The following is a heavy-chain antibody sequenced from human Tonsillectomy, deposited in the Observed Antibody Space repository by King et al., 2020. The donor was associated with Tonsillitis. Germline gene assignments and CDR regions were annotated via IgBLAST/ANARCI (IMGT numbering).Heavy chain of an antibody. CDR1: GYTFTSYY. D-gene: IGHD2-15*01. CDR3: ARASCSGGSCYSVDY. CDR2: INPSGGST. Sequence: VQLVESGAEVKKPGASVKVSCKASGYTFTSYYMHWVRQAPGQGLEWMGIINPSGGSTSYAQKFQGRVTMTMDTSTSTVYMELSSLRSEDTAVYYCARASCSGGSCYSVDYWGQGTLVTVSS. J-gene: IGHJ4*02. V-gene: IGHV1-46*03.